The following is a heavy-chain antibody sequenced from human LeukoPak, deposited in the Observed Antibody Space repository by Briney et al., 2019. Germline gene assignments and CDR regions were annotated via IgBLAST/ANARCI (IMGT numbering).Heavy chain of an antibody. V-gene: IGHV4-34*01. D-gene: IGHD4-23*01. J-gene: IGHJ4*02. Sequence: SETLSLTCAVYGGSFSGYYWSWIRQPPGKGLEWIGEINHSGSTNYNPSLKSRVTISVDTSKIQFSLKLSSVTAADTAVYYCARLLRPPYYGGNLYYFDYWGQGTLVTVSS. CDR3: ARLLRPPYYGGNLYYFDY. CDR2: INHSGST. CDR1: GGSFSGYY.